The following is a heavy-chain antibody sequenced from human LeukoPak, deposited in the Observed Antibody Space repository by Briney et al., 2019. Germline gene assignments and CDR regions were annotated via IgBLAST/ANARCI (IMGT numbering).Heavy chain of an antibody. CDR2: IIPIFGTA. D-gene: IGHD1-26*01. CDR3: ARGDGVRENWFDP. CDR1: GVTFSSYA. J-gene: IGHJ5*02. V-gene: IGHV1-69*05. Sequence: SVKVSCKASGVTFSSYAISWVRQAPGQGLEWMGGIIPIFGTANYAQKFQGRVTITTDESTSTAYMELSSLRSEDTAVYYCARGDGVRENWFDPWGQGTLVTVSS.